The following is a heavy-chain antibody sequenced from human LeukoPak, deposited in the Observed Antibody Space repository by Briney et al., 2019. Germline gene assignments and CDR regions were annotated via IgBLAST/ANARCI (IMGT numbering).Heavy chain of an antibody. Sequence: GASVKVSCKASGYTFTSYGISWVRQAPGQGLEWMGWISAYNGNRNYAQKFQGRVTMTTDTSTSTAYVELSSLRSEDTAVYYCARGRHPHRYYYDSSGYYSWGQGTLVTVSS. V-gene: IGHV1-18*01. D-gene: IGHD3-22*01. CDR3: ARGRHPHRYYYDSSGYYS. J-gene: IGHJ4*02. CDR1: GYTFTSYG. CDR2: ISAYNGNR.